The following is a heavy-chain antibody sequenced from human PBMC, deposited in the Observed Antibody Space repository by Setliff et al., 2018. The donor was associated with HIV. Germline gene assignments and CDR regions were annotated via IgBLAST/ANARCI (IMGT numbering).Heavy chain of an antibody. CDR2: IHTSGST. Sequence: PSATLSLTCTVSGDSIGYYYWSWIRQPAGRGLEWMGRIHTSGSTNYNPSLTSRVTLSVDTSKNQFFLKLISLSAADTAVYYCARDRIEVVVDGPHDVFDVWGRGTTVTVSS. V-gene: IGHV4-4*07. CDR1: GDSIGYYY. J-gene: IGHJ3*01. CDR3: ARDRIEVVVDGPHDVFDV. D-gene: IGHD2-15*01.